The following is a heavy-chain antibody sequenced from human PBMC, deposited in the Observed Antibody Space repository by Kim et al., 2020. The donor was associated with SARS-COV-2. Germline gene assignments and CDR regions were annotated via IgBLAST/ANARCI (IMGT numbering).Heavy chain of an antibody. CDR1: GFTFSSYA. D-gene: IGHD3-3*01. Sequence: GGSLRLSCAASGFTFSSYAMSWVRQAPGKGLEWVSAISGSGGSTYYADSVKGRFTISRDNSKNTLYLQMNSLRAEDTAVYYCATLDPLTDYDFWRETNNQDFVGMDVWGQGTTVTVSS. CDR3: ATLDPLTDYDFWRETNNQDFVGMDV. V-gene: IGHV3-23*01. CDR2: ISGSGGST. J-gene: IGHJ6*02.